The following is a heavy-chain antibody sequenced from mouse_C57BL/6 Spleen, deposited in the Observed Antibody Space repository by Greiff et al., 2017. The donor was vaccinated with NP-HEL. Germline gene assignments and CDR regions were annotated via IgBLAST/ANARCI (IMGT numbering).Heavy chain of an antibody. V-gene: IGHV1-7*01. J-gene: IGHJ3*01. D-gene: IGHD2-4*01. CDR1: GYTFTSYW. CDR3: ASYEYGAY. Sequence: VQLQQSGAELAKPGASVKLSCKASGYTFTSYWMHWVKQRPGQGLEWIGYINPSSGYTKYNQKFKDKATLPADKYSSPAYMQLSSLPYEDSAVYYCASYEYGAYWGQGSLVTVS. CDR2: INPSSGYT.